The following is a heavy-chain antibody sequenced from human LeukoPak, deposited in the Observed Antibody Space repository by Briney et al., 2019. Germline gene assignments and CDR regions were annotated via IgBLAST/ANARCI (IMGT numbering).Heavy chain of an antibody. D-gene: IGHD3-22*01. Sequence: PSETLSLTCTVSGGSISSGSYYWSWIRQPPGMGLEWIGYIYYSGSTNYNPSLKSRVTISVDTSKNQFSLKLSSVTAADTAVYYCARLPFGYYDSSGPFDPWGQGTLVTVSS. J-gene: IGHJ5*02. V-gene: IGHV4-61*01. CDR1: GGSISSGSYY. CDR3: ARLPFGYYDSSGPFDP. CDR2: IYYSGST.